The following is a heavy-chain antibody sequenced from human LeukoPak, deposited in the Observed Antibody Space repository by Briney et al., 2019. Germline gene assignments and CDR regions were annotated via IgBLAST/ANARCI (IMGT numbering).Heavy chain of an antibody. CDR3: AKTEMATIMWFDY. Sequence: GGSLRLSCTASGFTFSSYAMSWVRQAPGKGLEWVSAISGSGGSTYYADSVKGRFTISRDNSKNTLYLQMNSLRAEDTAVYYGAKTEMATIMWFDYWGQGTLVTVSS. J-gene: IGHJ5*01. V-gene: IGHV3-23*01. CDR1: GFTFSSYA. CDR2: ISGSGGST. D-gene: IGHD5-24*01.